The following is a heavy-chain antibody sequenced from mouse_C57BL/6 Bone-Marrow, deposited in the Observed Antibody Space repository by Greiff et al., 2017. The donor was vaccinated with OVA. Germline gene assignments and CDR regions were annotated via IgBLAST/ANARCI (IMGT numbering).Heavy chain of an antibody. J-gene: IGHJ3*01. CDR2: IDPSDSYT. Sequence: QVQLQQPGAELVRPGTSVKLSCKASGYTFTSYWMHWVKQRPGQGLEWIGVIDPSDSYTNYNQKFKGKATLTVDTSSSTAYMQLSSLTSEDSSVYSCSRDSGTSFAYWGQGTLVTVSA. D-gene: IGHD4-1*01. CDR3: SRDSGTSFAY. V-gene: IGHV1-59*01. CDR1: GYTFTSYW.